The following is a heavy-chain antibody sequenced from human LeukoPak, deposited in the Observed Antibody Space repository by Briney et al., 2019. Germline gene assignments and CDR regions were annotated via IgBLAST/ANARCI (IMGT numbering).Heavy chain of an antibody. CDR2: IYPGDSDT. CDR3: ARLMVRGRYFDY. CDR1: GSSFTSYW. D-gene: IGHD3-10*01. V-gene: IGHV5-51*01. J-gene: IGHJ4*02. Sequence: LGESLQISCQGSGSSFTSYWIGWVRQLPGKGLEGMGIIYPGDSDTRYSPSFQGQVTISADKSISTAYLQWSSLKASDTAMYYCARLMVRGRYFDYWGQGTLVTVSS.